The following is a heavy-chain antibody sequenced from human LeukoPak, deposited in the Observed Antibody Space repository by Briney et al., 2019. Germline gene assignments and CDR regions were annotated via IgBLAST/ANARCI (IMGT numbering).Heavy chain of an antibody. Sequence: GGSLRLSCAASGFSFSDSWMSWVRQAPGKGPEWVANIKEDESQEHYADSVKGQFAVSRDNAKNSLFLQMNSLRVEDTAVYYCATYKNWVAGDVWGQGTTVSVSS. J-gene: IGHJ6*02. CDR2: IKEDESQE. CDR1: GFSFSDSW. V-gene: IGHV3-7*01. D-gene: IGHD7-27*01. CDR3: ATYKNWVAGDV.